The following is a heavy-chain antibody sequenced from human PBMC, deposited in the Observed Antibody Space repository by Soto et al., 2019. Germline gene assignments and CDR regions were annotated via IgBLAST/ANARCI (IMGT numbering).Heavy chain of an antibody. CDR2: ISSSSSYT. J-gene: IGHJ5*02. V-gene: IGHV3-11*06. Sequence: QVQLVESGGGLVKPGGSLRLSCAASGFTFSDYYMSWIRQAPGKGLEWVSYISSSSSYTNYADSVKGRFTISRDNAKNSLYLQMNSLRAEDTAVYYCARERGYCSTSCYVSGEGGLNWFDPWGQGTLVTVSS. CDR1: GFTFSDYY. D-gene: IGHD2-2*01. CDR3: ARERGYCSTSCYVSGEGGLNWFDP.